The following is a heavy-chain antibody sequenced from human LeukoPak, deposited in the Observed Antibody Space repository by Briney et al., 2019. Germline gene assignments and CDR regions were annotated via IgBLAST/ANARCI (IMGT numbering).Heavy chain of an antibody. CDR3: ATGWELVAY. Sequence: SETLSLTCSVSGDSITGYYWGWIRQPPGKGLEWIGNIYYTGNTYYNSSLKSRVTISVDTSKNQFSLKLSSVTAADTAVYYCATGWELVAYWGQGTLVTVSS. D-gene: IGHD1-26*01. CDR2: IYYTGNT. CDR1: GDSITGYY. J-gene: IGHJ4*02. V-gene: IGHV4-39*07.